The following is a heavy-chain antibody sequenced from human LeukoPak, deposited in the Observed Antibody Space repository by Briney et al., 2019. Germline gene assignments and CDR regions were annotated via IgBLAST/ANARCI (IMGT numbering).Heavy chain of an antibody. CDR1: GFTFSSYG. CDR2: ISGSGGST. V-gene: IGHV3-23*01. J-gene: IGHJ4*02. CDR3: AKGTIVGAEGYDY. D-gene: IGHD1-26*01. Sequence: GGSLRLSCAASGFTFSSYGMSWVRQAPVKGLEWVSAISGSGGSTYYADSVKGRFTISRDNSKNTLYLQMNSLKAEDTAVYYCAKGTIVGAEGYDYWGQGTLVTVSS.